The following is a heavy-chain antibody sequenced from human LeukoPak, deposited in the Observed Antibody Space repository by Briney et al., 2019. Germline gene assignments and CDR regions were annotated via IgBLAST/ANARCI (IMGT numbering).Heavy chain of an antibody. D-gene: IGHD3-22*01. J-gene: IGHJ3*02. CDR1: GGSFSGYY. CDR2: INHSGST. CDR3: ARGTTDDSSGYPFGAFDI. Sequence: SETLSLTCAVYGGSFSGYYWSWIRQPPGKGPEWIGEINHSGSTNYNPSLKSRVTISVDTSKNQFSLKLSSVTAADTAVYYCARGTTDDSSGYPFGAFDIWGQGTMVTVSS. V-gene: IGHV4-34*01.